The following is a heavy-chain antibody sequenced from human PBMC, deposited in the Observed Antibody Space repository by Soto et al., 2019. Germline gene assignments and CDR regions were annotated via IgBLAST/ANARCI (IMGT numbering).Heavy chain of an antibody. Sequence: SETLSLTCAVSGGSISSSNWWSWFRRPPGKGLEWIGEIYHSGSTNYNPSLKSRVTISVDKSKNRFSLKLSSVTAADTAVYYCARDPYYYDSSGYYYPYFDYWGQGTLVTVSS. D-gene: IGHD3-22*01. CDR1: GGSISSSNW. V-gene: IGHV4-4*02. CDR2: IYHSGST. CDR3: ARDPYYYDSSGYYYPYFDY. J-gene: IGHJ4*02.